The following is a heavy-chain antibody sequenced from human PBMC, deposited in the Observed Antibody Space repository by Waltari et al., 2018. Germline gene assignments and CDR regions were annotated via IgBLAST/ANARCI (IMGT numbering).Heavy chain of an antibody. J-gene: IGHJ2*01. V-gene: IGHV4-61*02. Sequence: QVQLQQSGPGLVKPSQTLSLTCTVSGGSISTDSHCWNWIRQPAGKGLEWIGRIHTSGGTKYNPSLKSRVTISVDTSQNQFSLNLNSVTAADTALYFCARDSLETGDPWFFDLWGRGTLVTVSS. D-gene: IGHD7-27*01. CDR3: ARDSLETGDPWFFDL. CDR1: GGSISTDSHC. CDR2: IHTSGGT.